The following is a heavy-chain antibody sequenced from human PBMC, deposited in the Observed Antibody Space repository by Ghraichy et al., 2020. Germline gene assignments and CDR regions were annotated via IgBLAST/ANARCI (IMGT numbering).Heavy chain of an antibody. D-gene: IGHD1-26*01. J-gene: IGHJ6*03. CDR3: ARDRGYSGSYYDYYYMDV. CDR1: GGSISSYY. CDR2: IYYSGST. Sequence: SETLSLTCTVSGGSISSYYWSWIRQPPGKGLEWIGYIYYSGSTNYNPSLKSRVTISVDTSKNQFSLKLSSVTAADTAVYYCARDRGYSGSYYDYYYMDVWGKGTTVTVSS. V-gene: IGHV4-59*01.